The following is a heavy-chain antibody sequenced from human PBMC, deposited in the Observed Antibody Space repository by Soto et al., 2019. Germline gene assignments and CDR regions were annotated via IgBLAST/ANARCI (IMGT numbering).Heavy chain of an antibody. CDR2: INHSGST. V-gene: IGHV4-34*01. CDR3: ARGDYYDSSGENWVDY. J-gene: IGHJ4*02. D-gene: IGHD3-22*01. Sequence: QVQLQQWGAGLLKPSETLSLTCAVYGGSFSGYYWSWIRQPPGKGLEWIGEINHSGSTNYNPSLKSRVTISVDTSKNQFSLKLSFVTAADTAVYYCARGDYYDSSGENWVDYWGQGTLVTVSS. CDR1: GGSFSGYY.